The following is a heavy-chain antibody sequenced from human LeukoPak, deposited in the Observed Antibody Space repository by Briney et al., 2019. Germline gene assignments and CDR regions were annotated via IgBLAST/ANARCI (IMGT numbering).Heavy chain of an antibody. Sequence: GESLKIPCKGSGYSFTSYWIGWVRQMPGKGLEWMGIIYPGDSDTRYSPSFQGQVTISADKPISTAYLQWSSLKASDTAMYYCARGEYYYDSSGYWQFDYWGQGTLVTVSS. V-gene: IGHV5-51*04. CDR3: ARGEYYYDSSGYWQFDY. J-gene: IGHJ4*02. D-gene: IGHD3-22*01. CDR2: IYPGDSDT. CDR1: GYSFTSYW.